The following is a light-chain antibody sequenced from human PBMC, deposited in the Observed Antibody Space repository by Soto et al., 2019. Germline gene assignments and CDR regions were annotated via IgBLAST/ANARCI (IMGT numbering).Light chain of an antibody. V-gene: IGKV1-5*03. Sequence: DIQMTQSPSTLSASVGDRVTITCRASGMISTWLAWYQQKPGKAPKLLIYKASTLESGVPSRFSGSGSGTEFTLTISRLQPDDFATYYCQQYNSYSRTFGPGTKVQ. CDR3: QQYNSYSRT. CDR1: GMISTW. CDR2: KAS. J-gene: IGKJ1*01.